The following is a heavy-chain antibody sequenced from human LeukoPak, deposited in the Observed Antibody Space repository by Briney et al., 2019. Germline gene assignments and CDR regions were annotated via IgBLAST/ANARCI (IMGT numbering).Heavy chain of an antibody. CDR3: AKKTLTGPAGSFAM. CDR2: ICSGSSYK. CDR1: GLTFSSHS. D-gene: IGHD3-9*01. V-gene: IGHV3-21*01. Sequence: GGSLRLTCTASGLTFSSHSRNWIRQAPGKGLEWVSSICSGSSYKYYADSVKGRFTISRDNGKNSLYLQMNGLRAEDTVVYYCAKKTLTGPAGSFAMWGQRTMVTVSS. J-gene: IGHJ3*02.